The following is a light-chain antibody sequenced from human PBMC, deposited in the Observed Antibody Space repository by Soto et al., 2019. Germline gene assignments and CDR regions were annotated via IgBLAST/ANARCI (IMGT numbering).Light chain of an antibody. CDR2: GAT. CDR3: QQHNAWPLT. Sequence: EIVMTQSPATLSVSPGERVTLSCRASQSVSNNLAWYQQKPGQAPRLLIYGATATATGIPARFSGSGSGTDFTLTISSLQSEDFAVYYCQQHNAWPLTFSGGTKVEIK. CDR1: QSVSNN. J-gene: IGKJ4*01. V-gene: IGKV3-15*01.